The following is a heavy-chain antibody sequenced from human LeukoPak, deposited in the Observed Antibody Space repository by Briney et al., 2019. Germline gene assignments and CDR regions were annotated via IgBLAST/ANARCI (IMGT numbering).Heavy chain of an antibody. D-gene: IGHD6-13*01. CDR3: ARDVVAAVGTWDY. J-gene: IGHJ4*02. V-gene: IGHV4-39*07. Sequence: PSETLSLTCAVSGGSISSNSYYWGWIRQPPGKGLEWIGSIYYSGSTYYNPSLKSRVTISVDTSKNQFSLKLSSVTAADTAVYYCARDVVAAVGTWDYWGQGTLVTVSS. CDR2: IYYSGST. CDR1: GGSISSNSYY.